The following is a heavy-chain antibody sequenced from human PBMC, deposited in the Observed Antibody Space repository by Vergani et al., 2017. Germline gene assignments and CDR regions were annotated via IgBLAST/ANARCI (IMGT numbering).Heavy chain of an antibody. CDR2: INHSGST. V-gene: IGHV4-34*01. Sequence: QVQLQQWGAGLLKPSETLSLTCAVYGGSFSGYYWSWIRQPPGKGLEWIGEINHSGSTNYNPSLKSRVTISVDTSKNQFSLKLSSVTAADTAVYYCATVCSSTSCYAHPRPYYYYYYMDVWGKGATVTVS. CDR3: ATVCSSTSCYAHPRPYYYYYYMDV. J-gene: IGHJ6*03. CDR1: GGSFSGYY. D-gene: IGHD2-2*01.